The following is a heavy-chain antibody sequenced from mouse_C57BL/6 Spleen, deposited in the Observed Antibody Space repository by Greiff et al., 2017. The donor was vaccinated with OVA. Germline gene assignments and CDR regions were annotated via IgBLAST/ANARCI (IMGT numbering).Heavy chain of an antibody. D-gene: IGHD1-1*01. Sequence: VQLQQSGAELVRPGTSVKVSCKASGYAFTNYLIEWVKQRPGQGLEWIGVINPGSGGTNYTEKFKGKATLTADKSSSTAYMQLSSLTSEDSAVYFCARYPYYYGSSDDAMDYWGQGTSVTVSS. CDR3: ARYPYYYGSSDDAMDY. CDR2: INPGSGGT. CDR1: GYAFTNYL. V-gene: IGHV1-54*01. J-gene: IGHJ4*01.